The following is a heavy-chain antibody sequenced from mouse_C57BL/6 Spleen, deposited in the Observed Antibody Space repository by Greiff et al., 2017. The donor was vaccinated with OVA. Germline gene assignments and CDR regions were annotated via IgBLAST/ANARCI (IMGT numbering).Heavy chain of an antibody. CDR3: ARGGNSRAMDY. J-gene: IGHJ4*01. Sequence: QVQLQQSGAELARPGASVKMSCTASGYTFTSYTMHWVNQRPGQGLEWIGYINPSSGYTKYTQKFKDQATLTADKSSNTAYMQLSSLTAEDSAVYYCARGGNSRAMDYGGQGTSVTVSS. V-gene: IGHV1-4*01. CDR2: INPSSGYT. CDR1: GYTFTSYT.